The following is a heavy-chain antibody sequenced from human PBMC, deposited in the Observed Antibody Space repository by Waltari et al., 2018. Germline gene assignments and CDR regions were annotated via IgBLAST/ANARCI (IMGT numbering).Heavy chain of an antibody. Sequence: EVQLVESGGGLIQPGGSLRLSCAASGFTVSSNYMSWVRQAPGKGLEWVSVIYSGGSTYYADSVKGRFTISRDNSKNTLYLQMNSLRAEDTAVYYCARDERTGPYYYYGMDVWGQGTTVTVSS. D-gene: IGHD7-27*01. J-gene: IGHJ6*02. CDR3: ARDERTGPYYYYGMDV. CDR1: GFTVSSNY. CDR2: IYSGGST. V-gene: IGHV3-53*01.